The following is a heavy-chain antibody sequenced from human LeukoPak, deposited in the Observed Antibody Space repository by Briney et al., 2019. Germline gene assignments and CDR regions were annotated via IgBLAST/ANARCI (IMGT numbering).Heavy chain of an antibody. D-gene: IGHD3-22*01. J-gene: IGHJ4*02. CDR3: AKHVITDGSGYYYFDS. V-gene: IGHV4-39*01. Sequence: SETLSLTCTVSGGSISSDCCYWGWIRQPPGKGPEWIGGFYYTGTTYYSPSLKSRITISANASKNQFSLRLSSVTAADTAVYYCAKHVITDGSGYYYFDSWGQGTLVTVSS. CDR2: FYYTGTT. CDR1: GGSISSDCCY.